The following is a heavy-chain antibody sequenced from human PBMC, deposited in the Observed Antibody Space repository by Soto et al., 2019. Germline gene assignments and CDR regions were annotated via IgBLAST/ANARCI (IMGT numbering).Heavy chain of an antibody. D-gene: IGHD3-3*01. CDR1: GFTFSSYA. J-gene: IGHJ4*02. Sequence: PGGSLRLSCAASGFTFSSYAMSWVRQAPGKGLEWVSAISGSGGSTYYADSVKGRFTISRDNSKNTLYLQMNSLRAEDTAVYYCAKCVSDFWSGYSPFDYWGQGTLVTVSS. CDR2: ISGSGGST. V-gene: IGHV3-23*01. CDR3: AKCVSDFWSGYSPFDY.